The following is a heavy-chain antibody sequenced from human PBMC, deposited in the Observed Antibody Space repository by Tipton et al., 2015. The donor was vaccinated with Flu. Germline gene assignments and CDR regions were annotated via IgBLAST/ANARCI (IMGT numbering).Heavy chain of an antibody. V-gene: IGHV4-34*01. Sequence: TLSLTCSVSGDSIGSDYHWAWIRQPPGKGLEWIGEINHSGTTNYNPSLKSRVTVSVDTSKNQFSLKLRSVTAADTAVYYCARGTGDADTYFDSWGQGTLVTVSS. CDR2: INHSGTT. CDR1: GDSIGSDYH. J-gene: IGHJ4*02. CDR3: ARGTGDADTYFDS. D-gene: IGHD1-1*01.